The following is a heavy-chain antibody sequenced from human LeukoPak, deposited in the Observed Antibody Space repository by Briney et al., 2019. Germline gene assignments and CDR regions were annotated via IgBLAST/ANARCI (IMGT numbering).Heavy chain of an antibody. CDR2: TYYGANWYN. CDR3: ARGDIAVAGTSYYYYYGMTS. V-gene: IGHV6-1*01. J-gene: IGHJ6*02. CDR1: GYSFSSNSAA. Sequence: SQTLSLTCAISGYSFSSNSAAWNWISQSPARGLERLGRTYYGANWYNDYAVSVKRLITTNPNTTKNQYLLQVNSVTPEDTAVYYCARGDIAVAGTSYYYYYGMTSGAKGPRSPSP. D-gene: IGHD6-19*01.